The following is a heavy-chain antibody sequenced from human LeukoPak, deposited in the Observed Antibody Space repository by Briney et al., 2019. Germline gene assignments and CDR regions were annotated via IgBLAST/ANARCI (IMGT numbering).Heavy chain of an antibody. Sequence: ASVKVSCKASGYTFTSYAMNWVRQAPGQGLEWMGSINTNTGNPTYAQGFTGRFVFSLDTSVSTAYLQISSLKAEDTAVYYCAREEPYKYDSSGPQHWGQGTLVTVSS. CDR3: AREEPYKYDSSGPQH. V-gene: IGHV7-4-1*02. CDR1: GYTFTSYA. J-gene: IGHJ1*01. CDR2: INTNTGNP. D-gene: IGHD3-22*01.